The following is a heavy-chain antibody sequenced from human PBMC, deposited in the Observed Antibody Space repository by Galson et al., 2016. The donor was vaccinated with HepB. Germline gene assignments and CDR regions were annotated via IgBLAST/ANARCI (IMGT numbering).Heavy chain of an antibody. Sequence: SCKASGDTFTIYGLNWIRQAPGQGLEWMGWVNTNTGNPTYAQAFSGRFVFSLDTSASTTYLQISGLTADDTAVYFCARIPVVRGVTKPYYDYGMDVWGQGTTVAVSS. CDR1: GDTFTIYG. CDR2: VNTNTGNP. J-gene: IGHJ6*02. D-gene: IGHD3-10*01. CDR3: ARIPVVRGVTKPYYDYGMDV. V-gene: IGHV7-4-1*02.